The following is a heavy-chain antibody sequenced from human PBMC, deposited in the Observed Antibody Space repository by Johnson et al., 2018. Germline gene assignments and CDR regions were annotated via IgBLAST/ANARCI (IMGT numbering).Heavy chain of an antibody. CDR3: AKKLPYYDSSRYGAFDI. CDR1: GFTFDDYA. D-gene: IGHD3-22*01. J-gene: IGHJ3*02. V-gene: IGHV3-9*01. CDR2: ISWNSGSI. Sequence: VQLVESGGALVQPGRSLRLWCVASGFTFDDYAMHWVRQAPGKGLEWVSGISWNSGSIGYADSVKGRFTISRDNAKNSLYLQMNSLRAGEPAIYYCAKKLPYYDSSRYGAFDIWGQGTMVIVSS.